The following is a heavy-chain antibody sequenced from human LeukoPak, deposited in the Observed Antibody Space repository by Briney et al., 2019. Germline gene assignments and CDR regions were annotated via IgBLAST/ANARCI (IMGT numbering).Heavy chain of an antibody. J-gene: IGHJ4*02. D-gene: IGHD3-3*01. CDR2: ISAYNGNT. CDR3: ARVYDFWSGYYTGPRYYFDY. Sequence: ASVKVSCKASGYTFTSYGISWVRQAPGQGLEWMGWISAYNGNTNYAQKLQGRVTMTTDTSTSTAYMELRSLRSDDTAVYYCARVYDFWSGYYTGPRYYFDYWGQGTLVTVSS. CDR1: GYTFTSYG. V-gene: IGHV1-18*01.